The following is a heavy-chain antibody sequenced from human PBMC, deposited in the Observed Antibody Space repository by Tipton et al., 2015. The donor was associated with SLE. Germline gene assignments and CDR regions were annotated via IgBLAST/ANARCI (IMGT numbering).Heavy chain of an antibody. J-gene: IGHJ6*03. Sequence: GLVKPSETLSLTCTVSGGSISSYYWSWIRQSPGKGLEWIGHIYYIGSTNYNPSLKSRVTISVDTSKNQFSLKLNSVTAADTAVYYCAGGLRKFYMVVWGTGTTVTVSS. CDR3: AGGLRKFYMVV. V-gene: IGHV4-59*08. CDR2: IYYIGST. CDR1: GGSISSYY. D-gene: IGHD3-16*01.